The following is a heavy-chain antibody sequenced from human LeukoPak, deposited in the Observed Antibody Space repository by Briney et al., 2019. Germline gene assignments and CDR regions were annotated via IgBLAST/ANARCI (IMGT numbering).Heavy chain of an antibody. J-gene: IGHJ4*02. D-gene: IGHD5-12*01. CDR1: GFTFSSYG. CDR2: TSSSSDSI. CDR3: ARAMRSGYDY. V-gene: IGHV3-48*02. Sequence: PGGSLRLSCAASGFTFSSYGMNWVRQGPGXRLEWVSYTSSSSDSIYYADSVKGRFTISRDNAENSLYLQMNSLRDEDTAVYYCARAMRSGYDYWGQGTLVTVPS.